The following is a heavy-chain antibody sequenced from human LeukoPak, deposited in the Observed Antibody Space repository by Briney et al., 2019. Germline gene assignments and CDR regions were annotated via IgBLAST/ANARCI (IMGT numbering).Heavy chain of an antibody. J-gene: IGHJ3*02. CDR2: INPSGGST. D-gene: IGHD3-16*01. V-gene: IGHV1-46*01. CDR3: ATCGEGSACLRFDAFDI. CDR1: GYTFTSYY. Sequence: EAPVKVSCKASGYTFTSYYMHWVRQAPGQGLEWMGIINPSGGSTSYAQKFQGRVTMTEDTSTDTAYMELSSLRSEDTAVYYCATCGEGSACLRFDAFDIWGQGTMVTVSS.